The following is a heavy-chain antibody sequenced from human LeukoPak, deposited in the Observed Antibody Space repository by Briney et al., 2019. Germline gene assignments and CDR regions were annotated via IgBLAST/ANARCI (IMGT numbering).Heavy chain of an antibody. Sequence: ASVTVSCTASGYTFTSNDINWVRQATGQGLEWMGWMNPNSGNTGYAQKFQGRVTITRNTSISTAYMDLSSLRSEDTALYYCARGPGCSSTSCQYYFDYWGQGTLVTVSS. CDR1: GYTFTSND. J-gene: IGHJ4*02. D-gene: IGHD2-2*01. V-gene: IGHV1-8*02. CDR2: MNPNSGNT. CDR3: ARGPGCSSTSCQYYFDY.